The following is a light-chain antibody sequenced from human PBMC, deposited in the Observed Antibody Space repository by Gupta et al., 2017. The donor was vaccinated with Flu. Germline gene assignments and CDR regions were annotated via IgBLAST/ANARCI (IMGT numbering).Light chain of an antibody. CDR1: NLEDKY. V-gene: IGLV3-1*01. Sequence: SFEVTQSPSVSVSPVPTPTIPCSGNNLEDKYTYWYQQKPGQSPVLVIYQDTKRPSGIPERFSGSNSGTTATLAISGTQAVDEADYYCQAWDSSTVMFGGGTKLTVL. CDR2: QDT. CDR3: QAWDSSTVM. J-gene: IGLJ3*02.